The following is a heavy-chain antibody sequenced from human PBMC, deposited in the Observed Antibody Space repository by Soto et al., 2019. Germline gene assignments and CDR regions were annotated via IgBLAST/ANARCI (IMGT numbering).Heavy chain of an antibody. CDR2: IWYDGSNK. D-gene: IGHD3-10*02. Sequence: QEQLVESGGGVVQPGMSLRLSCAASGFTFRNYGMHWVRQAPGKGLEWVAVIWYDGSNKYYADSVKGRFTISRDNSKKTLYLQMNSLRAEDTAVYYCTRDVRSSYFDFWGQGILVTVSS. CDR1: GFTFRNYG. V-gene: IGHV3-33*01. J-gene: IGHJ4*02. CDR3: TRDVRSSYFDF.